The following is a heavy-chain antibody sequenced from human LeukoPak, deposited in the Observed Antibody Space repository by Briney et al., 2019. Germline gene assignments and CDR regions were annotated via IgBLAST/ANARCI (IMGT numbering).Heavy chain of an antibody. D-gene: IGHD5-12*01. Sequence: GGSLRLSCAASGFTFSRYAMSWVREAPGKGLEWVSGISGSGVTTYYADSVKGRFTISRDNSKNTLYLQMNSLRAEDTAKYYCAKSLIVATTRGDYFDYWGQGTLVTVSS. CDR1: GFTFSRYA. V-gene: IGHV3-23*01. CDR2: ISGSGVTT. J-gene: IGHJ4*02. CDR3: AKSLIVATTRGDYFDY.